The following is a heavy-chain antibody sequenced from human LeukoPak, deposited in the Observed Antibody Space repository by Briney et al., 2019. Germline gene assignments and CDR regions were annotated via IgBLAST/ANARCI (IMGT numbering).Heavy chain of an antibody. CDR2: ISAYNGNT. V-gene: IGHV1-18*04. CDR1: GYTFTNYG. J-gene: IGHJ4*02. Sequence: GASVKVSCKASGYTFTNYGISWVRQAPGQGLEWMGWISAYNGNTNYAQRLQGRVTVTTETPTSTAYMELRSLRPDDTAIYYCARKPTAYPNDYWGQGTLVTVSS. D-gene: IGHD4/OR15-4a*01. CDR3: ARKPTAYPNDY.